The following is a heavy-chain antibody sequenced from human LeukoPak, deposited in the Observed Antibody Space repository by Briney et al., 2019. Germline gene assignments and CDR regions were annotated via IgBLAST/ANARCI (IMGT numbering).Heavy chain of an antibody. CDR2: ISSSGSPI. CDR3: ARGSFLITFGGFIG. D-gene: IGHD3-16*02. V-gene: IGHV3-11*04. CDR1: GFTFSDYY. Sequence: GGSLRLSCATSGFTFSDYYMSWIRQAPGKGLEWVSYISSSGSPIYYADSVKGRFTISRDNAKNSLFLQMNSLRAEDTAVYYRARGSFLITFGGFIGWGQGTLVTVSS. J-gene: IGHJ4*02.